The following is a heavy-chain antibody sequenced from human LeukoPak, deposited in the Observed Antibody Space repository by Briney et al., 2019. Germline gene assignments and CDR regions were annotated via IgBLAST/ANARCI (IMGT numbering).Heavy chain of an antibody. D-gene: IGHD3-10*02. CDR2: ISSSSSTI. Sequence: GGSLRLSCAASGFTFSSYSMNWVRQAPGKGLEWVSYISSSSSTIYYADSVKGRFTISRDNAKNSLYLQMNSLRAEDTAVYYCASFTCCDYWGQGTLVTVSS. V-gene: IGHV3-48*01. CDR1: GFTFSSYS. J-gene: IGHJ4*02. CDR3: ASFTCCDY.